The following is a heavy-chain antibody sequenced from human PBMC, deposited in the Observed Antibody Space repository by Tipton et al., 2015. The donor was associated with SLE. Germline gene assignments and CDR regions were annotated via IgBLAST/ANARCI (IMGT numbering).Heavy chain of an antibody. Sequence: VQLVQSGAEVKKPGESLKISCRASGYSFTTYWIAWVRQMPGKGLEWMGIIYPGDSDTRYSPSLQGQVTISADKSISTAYLQWGSLKASDTAMYYCARQVSSAAGTIWFDPWGQGTLVTVSS. D-gene: IGHD6-13*01. V-gene: IGHV5-51*01. CDR2: IYPGDSDT. J-gene: IGHJ5*02. CDR3: ARQVSSAAGTIWFDP. CDR1: GYSFTTYW.